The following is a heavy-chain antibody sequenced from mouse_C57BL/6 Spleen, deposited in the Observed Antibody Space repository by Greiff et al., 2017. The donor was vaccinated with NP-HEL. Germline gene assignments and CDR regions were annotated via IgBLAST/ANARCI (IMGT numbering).Heavy chain of an antibody. D-gene: IGHD2-3*01. J-gene: IGHJ4*01. CDR1: GYTFTDYE. CDR2: IDPETGGT. CDR3: TRSRGYDGYAMDY. Sequence: VKLQESGAELVRPGASVTLSCKASGYTFTDYEMHWVKQTPVHGLEWIGAIDPETGGTAYNQKFKGKAILTADKSSSTAYMELRSLTSEDSAVYYCTRSRGYDGYAMDYWGQGTSVTVSS. V-gene: IGHV1-15*01.